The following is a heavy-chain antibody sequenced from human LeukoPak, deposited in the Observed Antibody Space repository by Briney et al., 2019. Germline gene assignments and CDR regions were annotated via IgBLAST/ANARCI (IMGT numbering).Heavy chain of an antibody. V-gene: IGHV3-11*04. J-gene: IGHJ4*02. CDR2: ISSSGSTI. CDR3: ASGSIAAAANSLFDY. CDR1: GFTFSDYY. Sequence: GGSLRLSCAASGFTFSDYYMSWIRQAPGKGLEWVSYISSSGSTIYYADSVKGRFTISRDNSKNTLYLQMNSLRAEDTAVYYCASGSIAAAANSLFDYWGQGTLVTVSS. D-gene: IGHD6-13*01.